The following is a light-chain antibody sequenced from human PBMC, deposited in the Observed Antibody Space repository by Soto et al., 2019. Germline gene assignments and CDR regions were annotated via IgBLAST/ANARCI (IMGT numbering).Light chain of an antibody. Sequence: DIQMTQSPSTLSASVGDRVTISCRASQSISTSLNWYQQRPGKAPKLLIYAASTLQSGVPSRFSGSGSGTDFTLTISSLHPEDFATYYCQQLESYPSTFGGGTKVDIK. CDR3: QQLESYPST. J-gene: IGKJ4*01. CDR1: QSISTS. CDR2: AAS. V-gene: IGKV1-39*01.